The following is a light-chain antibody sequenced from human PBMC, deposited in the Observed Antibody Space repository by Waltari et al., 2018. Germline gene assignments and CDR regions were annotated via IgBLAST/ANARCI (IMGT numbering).Light chain of an antibody. CDR1: NLGIDH. CDR3: QILDRNSEGWV. V-gene: IGLV3-21*02. CDR2: DHV. J-gene: IGLJ3*02. Sequence: SYVLTQPSSVSVAPGQPARISCGGLNLGIDHVHWYQLKPGQAPLLVLFDHVVRPSGIPDRFSGSKSGDTSTLIITRVEAGDEADYYCQILDRNSEGWVFGGGSKLTV.